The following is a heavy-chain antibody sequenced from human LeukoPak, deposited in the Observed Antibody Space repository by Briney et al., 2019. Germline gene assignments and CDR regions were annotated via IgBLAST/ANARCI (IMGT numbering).Heavy chain of an antibody. CDR3: ARDPYYGDYVV. D-gene: IGHD4-17*01. CDR2: ISSSGSTI. V-gene: IGHV3-48*03. Sequence: GGSLRLSCAASGFTFSSYEMNWVRQAPGKGLEWVSYISSSGSTIYYADSVKGRFTISRDNAKNSLYLQMNSLRAEDTAVYYCARDPYYGDYVVWGQGTLVTVSS. J-gene: IGHJ4*02. CDR1: GFTFSSYE.